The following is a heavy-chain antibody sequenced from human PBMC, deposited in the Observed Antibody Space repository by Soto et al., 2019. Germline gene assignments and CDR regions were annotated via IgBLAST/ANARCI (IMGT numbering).Heavy chain of an antibody. CDR3: TTERYTSYDSRWGSYRYPDY. V-gene: IGHV3-15*07. D-gene: IGHD3-16*02. J-gene: IGHJ4*02. CDR2: IKSKADGGAT. Sequence: GGSLRLSCAASGFTFNNAWMDWVRQAPGKGLEWVGRIKSKADGGATDYAAPVKGRFTISRDDSEKTLYLQMNSLRTEDTAVYYCTTERYTSYDSRWGSYRYPDYWGQGTLVTVSS. CDR1: GFTFNNAW.